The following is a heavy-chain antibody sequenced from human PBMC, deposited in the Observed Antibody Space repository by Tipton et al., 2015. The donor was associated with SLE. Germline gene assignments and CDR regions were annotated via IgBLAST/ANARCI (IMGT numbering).Heavy chain of an antibody. V-gene: IGHV4-39*07. J-gene: IGHJ5*02. Sequence: TLSLTCTVSGDSISSSTDYWGWIRQPPGKGLEWIGRIYNSGSTYYNPSLKSRVTISVDTSKNQFSLKLSSVTAADTAVYYCASDWTYGDWFDPWGQGTLVTVSS. CDR3: ASDWTYGDWFDP. CDR2: IYNSGST. D-gene: IGHD3/OR15-3a*01. CDR1: GDSISSSTDY.